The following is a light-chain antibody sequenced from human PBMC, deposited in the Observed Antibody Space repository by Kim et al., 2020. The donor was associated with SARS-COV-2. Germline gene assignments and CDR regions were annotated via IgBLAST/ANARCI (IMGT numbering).Light chain of an antibody. J-gene: IGKJ2*01. CDR3: QQYGSSPPYT. V-gene: IGKV3-20*01. CDR2: GAS. Sequence: SPGERVTLSCRASQSVSSSYFAWYQQKPGQAPRLLMYGASSRATGIPDRFSGSGSGTDFTLTISRLEPEDFAVYYCQQYGSSPPYTFGQGTKLEI. CDR1: QSVSSSY.